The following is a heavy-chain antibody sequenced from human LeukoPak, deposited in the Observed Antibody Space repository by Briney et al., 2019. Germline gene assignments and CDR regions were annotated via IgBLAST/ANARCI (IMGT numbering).Heavy chain of an antibody. CDR1: GGSISSSSYY. CDR2: IYYSGST. Sequence: SETLSLTCTVSGGSISSSSYYWGWIRQPPGKGLEWIGSIYYSGSTYYNPSLKSRVTISVDTSKNQFSLKLSSVTAADTAVYYCARNDRMGSSNWFDPWGQGTLVTVSS. J-gene: IGHJ5*02. CDR3: ARNDRMGSSNWFDP. V-gene: IGHV4-39*01. D-gene: IGHD6-13*01.